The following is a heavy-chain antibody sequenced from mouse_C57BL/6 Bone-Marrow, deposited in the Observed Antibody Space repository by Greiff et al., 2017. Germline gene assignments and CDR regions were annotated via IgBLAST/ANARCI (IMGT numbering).Heavy chain of an antibody. J-gene: IGHJ2*01. V-gene: IGHV5-4*01. CDR2: ISDGGSYT. D-gene: IGHD1-1*01. CDR1: GFTFSSYA. Sequence: EVQRVESGGGLVKPGGSLKLSCAASGFTFSSYAMSWVRQTPEKRLEWVATISDGGSYTYYPDNVKGGFTISRDNAKNNLYLQMSHLKSEDTSMYYCARVYYGSSYPYFDYWGQGTTLTVSS. CDR3: ARVYYGSSYPYFDY.